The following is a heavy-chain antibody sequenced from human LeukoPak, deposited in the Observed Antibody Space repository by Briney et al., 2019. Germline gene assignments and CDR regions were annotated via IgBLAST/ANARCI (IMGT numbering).Heavy chain of an antibody. CDR3: ARDSTLSNY. Sequence: GGSLRLSCAASGLTFSSYWMTWVRQAPGKGLEWVATIKYDGSETYYVDSVRGRFSISRDNAKNSLYLQMNSLRAEDTAVYYCARDSTLSNYWGQGTLVTVSS. V-gene: IGHV3-7*04. CDR1: GLTFSSYW. D-gene: IGHD3-16*01. CDR2: IKYDGSET. J-gene: IGHJ4*02.